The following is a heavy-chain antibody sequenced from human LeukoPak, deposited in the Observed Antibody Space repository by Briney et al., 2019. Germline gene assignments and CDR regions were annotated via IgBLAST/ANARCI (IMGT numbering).Heavy chain of an antibody. V-gene: IGHV4-38-2*02. D-gene: IGHD3-10*01. Sequence: SETLSLTCAVSGYSISSGYYWGWIRQPPGKGLEWIGSIYHSGSTYYNPSLKSRVTISVDTSKNQFSLKLSSVTAADTAVYYCARDRYYGSGSYLEWFDPWGQGTLVTVSS. J-gene: IGHJ5*02. CDR3: ARDRYYGSGSYLEWFDP. CDR2: IYHSGST. CDR1: GYSISSGYY.